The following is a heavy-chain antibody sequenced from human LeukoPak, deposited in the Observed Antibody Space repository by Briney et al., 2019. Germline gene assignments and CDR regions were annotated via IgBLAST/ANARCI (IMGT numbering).Heavy chain of an antibody. CDR1: GFTVSSNY. CDR2: IYSGGST. J-gene: IGHJ4*02. Sequence: GGSLRLSCAASGFTVSSNYMSWVRQAPGKGLEWVSVIYSGGSTYYADSVKGRFTISRDNSKNTLYLQMNSLRAEDTAVYYCARDKSSSYYYFDYWGQGTLVTVSS. V-gene: IGHV3-66*01. D-gene: IGHD2-15*01. CDR3: ARDKSSSYYYFDY.